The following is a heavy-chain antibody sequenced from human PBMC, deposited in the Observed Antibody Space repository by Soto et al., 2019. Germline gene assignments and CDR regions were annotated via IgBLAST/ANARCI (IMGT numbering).Heavy chain of an antibody. CDR3: ARGYYDFWSGYSPPDY. V-gene: IGHV1-2*04. CDR2: INPNSGGT. CDR1: GYTFTGYY. D-gene: IGHD3-3*01. J-gene: IGHJ4*02. Sequence: ASVKVSCKASGYTFTGYYMHWVRQAPGQGLEWMGWINPNSGGTNYAQKFQGWVTMTRDTSISTAYMELSRLRSDDAAVYYCARGYYDFWSGYSPPDYWGQGTLVTLSS.